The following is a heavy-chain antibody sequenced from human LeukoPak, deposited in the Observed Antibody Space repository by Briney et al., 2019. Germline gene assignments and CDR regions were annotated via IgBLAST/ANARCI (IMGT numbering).Heavy chain of an antibody. CDR2: IIPIFGTA. CDR3: ARGLLPVQRGRGYSGYDWEMGATGAEYYYMDV. D-gene: IGHD5-12*01. CDR1: GGTFSSYA. Sequence: SVKVSCKASGGTFSSYAISWVRQAPGQGLEWMGGIIPIFGTANYAQKFQGRVTITADESTSTAYMELSSLRSEDTAVYYCARGLLPVQRGRGYSGYDWEMGATGAEYYYMDVWGKGTTVTVSS. V-gene: IGHV1-69*13. J-gene: IGHJ6*03.